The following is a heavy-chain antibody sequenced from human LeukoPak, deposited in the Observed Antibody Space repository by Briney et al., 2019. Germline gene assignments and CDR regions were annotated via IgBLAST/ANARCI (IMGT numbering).Heavy chain of an antibody. CDR2: ISSSSSYI. J-gene: IGHJ4*02. V-gene: IGHV3-21*01. Sequence: GGSLRLSCAASGFTFSSYSMNWVRQAPGKGLEWVSSISSSSSYIYYADSVKGRFTISRDNAKNSLYLQMNSLRAEDTAVYCCARGPPAVAGMPTDYWGQGTLVTVSS. CDR1: GFTFSSYS. D-gene: IGHD6-19*01. CDR3: ARGPPAVAGMPTDY.